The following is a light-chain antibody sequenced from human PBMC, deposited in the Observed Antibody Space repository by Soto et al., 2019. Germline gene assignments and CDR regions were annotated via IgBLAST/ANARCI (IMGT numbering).Light chain of an antibody. J-gene: IGKJ5*01. CDR2: DAS. CDR3: QQYDNLPIT. Sequence: DIQMTQSPSSLSASVGDRVTITCQASQDISNYLNWYQQKPGKAPKLLIYDASNLETGVPSRFSGSGSGTDFIFTISSLQPEDIATYYCQQYDNLPITFGKGTRLEIK. CDR1: QDISNY. V-gene: IGKV1-33*01.